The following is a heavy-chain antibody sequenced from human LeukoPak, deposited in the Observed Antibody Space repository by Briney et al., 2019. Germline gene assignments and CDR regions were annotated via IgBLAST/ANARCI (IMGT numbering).Heavy chain of an antibody. V-gene: IGHV4-39*01. CDR1: GGSISSSSYY. D-gene: IGHD3-16*02. CDR2: IYYSGST. Sequence: PSETLSLTCTVSGGSISSSSYYWGWIRQPPGKGLEWIGSIYYSGSTYYNLSLKSRVTISVDTSKNQFSLKLSSVTAADTAVYYCASRNHYDYVWGSYPQGFDYWGQGTLVTVSS. CDR3: ASRNHYDYVWGSYPQGFDY. J-gene: IGHJ4*02.